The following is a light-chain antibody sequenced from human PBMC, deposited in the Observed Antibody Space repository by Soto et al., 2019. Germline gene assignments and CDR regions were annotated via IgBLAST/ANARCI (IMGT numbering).Light chain of an antibody. CDR3: QQYGSSPPGT. Sequence: EIVLTQSPGTLSLSPGERATLSCRASQSVTTQLAWYQQKPGQAPRLLIYGISSRATGIPDRFSGSGSGTDFTLTISRLEPEDFAVYYCQQYGSSPPGTFGQGTRLEI. CDR2: GIS. J-gene: IGKJ5*01. CDR1: QSVTTQ. V-gene: IGKV3-20*01.